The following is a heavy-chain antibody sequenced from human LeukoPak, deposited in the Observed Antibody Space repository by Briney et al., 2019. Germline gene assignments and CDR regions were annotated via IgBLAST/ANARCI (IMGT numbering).Heavy chain of an antibody. Sequence: PSETQSLTCAVYGGSFSGYYWSWIRQPPGKGLEWIGEINHSRSTNYNPSLKSRVTISVDTSKNQFSLKLSSVTAADTAVYYCARGDAGGSYVTWGQGTLVTVSS. CDR1: GGSFSGYY. CDR2: INHSRST. J-gene: IGHJ5*02. D-gene: IGHD1-26*01. CDR3: ARGDAGGSYVT. V-gene: IGHV4-34*01.